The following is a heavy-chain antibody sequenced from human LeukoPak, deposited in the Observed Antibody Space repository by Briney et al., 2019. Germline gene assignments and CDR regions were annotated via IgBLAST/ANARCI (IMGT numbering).Heavy chain of an antibody. J-gene: IGHJ3*02. CDR3: ARGAEAAAFDI. Sequence: GGSLRLSCVASGFTFSSYSMNWVRQAPGKGLEWVSSISSSRRYLYYADSMKGRFTISRDNAKNSLYLQMNSLRAEDTAVYYCARGAEAAAFDIWAQGTMVTVSS. CDR1: GFTFSSYS. V-gene: IGHV3-21*01. CDR2: ISSSRRYL. D-gene: IGHD6-25*01.